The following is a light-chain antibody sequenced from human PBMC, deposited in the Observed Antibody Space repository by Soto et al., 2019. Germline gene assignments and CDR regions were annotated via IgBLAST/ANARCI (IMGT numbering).Light chain of an antibody. Sequence: EIVLTQSPGTLSLSPGERATLSCRASQSVSRSYLAWYQQKPGQAPRLLIYGASSRATGIPDRFSGSGSGTDFPLTISRLEPEDFAVYYCQQYGRSPPYTFGQGTKREIK. CDR2: GAS. CDR3: QQYGRSPPYT. CDR1: QSVSRSY. V-gene: IGKV3-20*01. J-gene: IGKJ2*01.